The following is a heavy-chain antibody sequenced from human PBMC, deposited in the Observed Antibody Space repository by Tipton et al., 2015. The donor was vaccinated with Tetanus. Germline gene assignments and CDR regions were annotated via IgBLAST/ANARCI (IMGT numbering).Heavy chain of an antibody. CDR3: ARDGYSYDYGYFDL. D-gene: IGHD5-18*01. CDR2: ISYDGSNK. V-gene: IGHV3-30-3*01. Sequence: SLRLSCAASGFTFSSYAMHWVRQAPGKGLEWVAVISYDGSNKYYADSVKGRFTISRDNSKNTLYLQMNSLRAEDTAVYYCARDGYSYDYGYFDLGGRGTLVTVSS. J-gene: IGHJ2*01. CDR1: GFTFSSYA.